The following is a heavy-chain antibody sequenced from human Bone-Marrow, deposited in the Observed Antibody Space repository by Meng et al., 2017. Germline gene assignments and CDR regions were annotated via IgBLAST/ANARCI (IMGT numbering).Heavy chain of an antibody. CDR3: AKALEQWLVTSDAFDI. CDR1: GFTFSSYE. J-gene: IGHJ3*02. Sequence: GESLKISCAASGFTFSSYEMNWVRQAPGKGLEWVSYISSSGSTIYYADSVKGRFTISRDNAKNSLYLQMNSLRAEDTAVYYCAKALEQWLVTSDAFDIWGQGTMVTVSS. CDR2: ISSSGSTI. V-gene: IGHV3-48*03. D-gene: IGHD6-19*01.